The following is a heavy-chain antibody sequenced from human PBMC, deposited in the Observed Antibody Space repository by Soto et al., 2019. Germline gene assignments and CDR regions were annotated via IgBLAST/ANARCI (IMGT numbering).Heavy chain of an antibody. CDR2: ISAYNGNT. V-gene: IGHV1-18*01. J-gene: IGHJ4*02. Sequence: QVPLVQSGAEVKKPGASVKVSCKASGYTFTSYGISWVRQAPGQGLEWMGWISAYNGNTNYAQKLQGRVTMTTDTSTSTAYMELRSLRSDDTAVYYCARVRLLSFMGSGSPGFDYWGQGTLVTVSS. CDR1: GYTFTSYG. D-gene: IGHD3-10*01. CDR3: ARVRLLSFMGSGSPGFDY.